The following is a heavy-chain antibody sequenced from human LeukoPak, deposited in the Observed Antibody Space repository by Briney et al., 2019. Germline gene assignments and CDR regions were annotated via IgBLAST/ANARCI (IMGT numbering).Heavy chain of an antibody. CDR2: INPNSGGT. CDR3: ARLFEDIVAANY. Sequence: ASVKVSCKASGYTFTSYHITWVRQAPGQGLEWMGWINPNSGGTNYAQKFQGRVTMTRDTSISTAYMELSRLRSDDTAVYYCARLFEDIVAANYWGQGTLVTVSS. J-gene: IGHJ4*02. V-gene: IGHV1-2*02. D-gene: IGHD5-12*01. CDR1: GYTFTSYH.